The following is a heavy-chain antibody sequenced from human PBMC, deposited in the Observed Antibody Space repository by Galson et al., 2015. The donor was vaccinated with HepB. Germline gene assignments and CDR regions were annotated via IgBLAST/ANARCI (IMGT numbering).Heavy chain of an antibody. D-gene: IGHD3-3*01. CDR3: AKGREFTIFGVVIHDAFDI. CDR2: ISGSGGST. V-gene: IGHV3-23*01. CDR1: GFTFSSYA. J-gene: IGHJ3*02. Sequence: ASGFTFSSYAMSWVRQAPGKGLEWVSAISGSGGSTYYSDSVKGRFTISRDNSKNTLYLQMNSLRAEDTAVYYCAKGREFTIFGVVIHDAFDIWGQGTMVTVSS.